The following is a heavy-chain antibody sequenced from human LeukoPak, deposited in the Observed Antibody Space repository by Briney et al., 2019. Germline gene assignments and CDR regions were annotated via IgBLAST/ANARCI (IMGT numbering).Heavy chain of an antibody. Sequence: GGFLRLSCSASGFTFSSYAMHWVRQAPGKGLEYVSAISSNGGSTYYADSVKGRFTISRDNSKNTLYLQMSSLRAEDTAVYYCVKDLWYRRWQQRTSAWFDPWGQGTLVTVSS. CDR1: GFTFSSYA. CDR2: ISSNGGST. D-gene: IGHD6-13*01. V-gene: IGHV3-64D*06. J-gene: IGHJ5*02. CDR3: VKDLWYRRWQQRTSAWFDP.